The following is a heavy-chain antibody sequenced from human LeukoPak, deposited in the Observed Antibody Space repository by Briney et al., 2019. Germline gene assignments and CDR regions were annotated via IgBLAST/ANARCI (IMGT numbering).Heavy chain of an antibody. D-gene: IGHD6-13*01. CDR1: GYTFTSYA. CDR2: INAGNGST. Sequence: ASVKVSCKASGYTFTSYAMHWVRQAPGQRLEWMGWINAGNGSTKYSQKFQGRVTITRDTSASTAYMELSSLRSEDTAVYYCVRSSSWYGSVFDIWGQGTMVTVSS. V-gene: IGHV1-3*01. CDR3: VRSSSWYGSVFDI. J-gene: IGHJ3*02.